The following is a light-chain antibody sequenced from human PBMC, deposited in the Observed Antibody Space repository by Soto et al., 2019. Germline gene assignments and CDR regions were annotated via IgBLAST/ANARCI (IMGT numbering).Light chain of an antibody. J-gene: IGLJ3*02. CDR3: QSYASSLSGSV. CDR1: SSNIGEGYD. CDR2: GNS. Sequence: QSVLTQPPSVSGAPGQRVTISCTGSSSNIGEGYDVHWYQQLPGTAHKLLIYGNSNRPSGVPDRVSCSKSGTSASLAITGLQAEDEADYYCQSYASSLSGSVFGGGTKLTVL. V-gene: IGLV1-40*01.